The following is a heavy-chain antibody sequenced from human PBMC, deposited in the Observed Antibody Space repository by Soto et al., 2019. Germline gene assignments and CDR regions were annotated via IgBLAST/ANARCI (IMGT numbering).Heavy chain of an antibody. Sequence: QVELVESGGGVVRPGRSLRLSCAASRFPFSYYAMHWVRQAPGKGLEFVAVLLDDGSKYYADSVKGQFTISKDNSMKTVDLEMSSLRPEDTALYYCAKEGTGLYNAFDIWGQGTMVTVS. J-gene: IGHJ3*02. CDR2: LLDDGSK. CDR3: AKEGTGLYNAFDI. CDR1: RFPFSYYA. D-gene: IGHD3-10*01. V-gene: IGHV3-30*18.